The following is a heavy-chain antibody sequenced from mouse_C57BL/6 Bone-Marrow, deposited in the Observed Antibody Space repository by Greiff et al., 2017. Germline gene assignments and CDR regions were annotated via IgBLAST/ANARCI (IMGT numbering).Heavy chain of an antibody. Sequence: QVQLQQSGAELARPGASVKMSCKASGYTFTSYTMHWVKQRPGQGLEWIGYINPSSGYTKYNQKFKDKATLTADKSSSTAYMQLSSLTSEDSAVYYCAREGGVYDAWFAYWGQGTLVTVSA. CDR3: AREGGVYDAWFAY. CDR2: INPSSGYT. D-gene: IGHD2-12*01. CDR1: GYTFTSYT. V-gene: IGHV1-4*01. J-gene: IGHJ3*01.